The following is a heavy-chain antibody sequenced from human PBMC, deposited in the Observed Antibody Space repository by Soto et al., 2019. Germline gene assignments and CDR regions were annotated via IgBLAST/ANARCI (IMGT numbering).Heavy chain of an antibody. CDR2: MNPNTGNS. Sequence: ASVKVSCRASGYTITSYDIYRVRQATGQGLEWMGWMNPNTGNSGYAQKFQGRVTMTSDTSISTAHMELSSLRSEDTAVYYCARRAETNGWNGFGADKYYFDFWGQGTLVTVSS. CDR1: GYTITSYD. V-gene: IGHV1-8*01. D-gene: IGHD1-1*01. J-gene: IGHJ4*02. CDR3: ARRAETNGWNGFGADKYYFDF.